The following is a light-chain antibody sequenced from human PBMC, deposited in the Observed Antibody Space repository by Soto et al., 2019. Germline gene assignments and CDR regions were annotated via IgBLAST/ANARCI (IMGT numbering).Light chain of an antibody. CDR2: AAS. CDR3: QQSYSTPWT. CDR1: QSISSY. J-gene: IGKJ1*01. V-gene: IGKV1-39*01. Sequence: DIQMTQSPSSLSASVGDRVTITCRASQSISSYLNWYQQKQGKAPKLLIYAASSLQSGVPSRFSGSGSGTDVTLTISSLQPEDFATYYCQQSYSTPWTFGQGTKVEIK.